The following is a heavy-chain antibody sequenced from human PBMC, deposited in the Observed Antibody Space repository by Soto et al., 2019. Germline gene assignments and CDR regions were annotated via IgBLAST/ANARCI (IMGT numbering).Heavy chain of an antibody. J-gene: IGHJ6*02. CDR2: ISKDGSNK. CDR3: ARAEGYCSSTRCSGLDV. D-gene: IGHD2-2*01. V-gene: IGHV3-30-3*01. Sequence: GGSLRLSCTASGFTFSSYTIHWVRQAPGKGLEWVAVISKDGSNKSYADSVKGGFTISRDNSKNTLYLQMNSLRADDTAVYYGARAEGYCSSTRCSGLDVWGQGTTVTVSS. CDR1: GFTFSSYT.